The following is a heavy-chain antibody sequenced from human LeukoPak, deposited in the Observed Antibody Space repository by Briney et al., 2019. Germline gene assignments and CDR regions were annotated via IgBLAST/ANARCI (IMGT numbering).Heavy chain of an antibody. CDR1: GGSFSGYY. CDR2: INHSGST. Sequence: PSETLSLTCAVYGGSFSGYYWSWIRQPPGKGLEWIGEINHSGSTNYNPSLKSRVTISVDTSKNQFSLKLSSVTAADTAVYYCARGGNDYVRGSYRPDDAFDIWGQGTMVTVSS. J-gene: IGHJ3*02. V-gene: IGHV4-34*01. D-gene: IGHD3-16*02. CDR3: ARGGNDYVRGSYRPDDAFDI.